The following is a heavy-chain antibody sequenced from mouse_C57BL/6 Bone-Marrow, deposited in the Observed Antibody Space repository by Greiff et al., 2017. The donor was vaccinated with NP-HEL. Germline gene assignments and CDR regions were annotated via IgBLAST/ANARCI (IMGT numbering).Heavy chain of an antibody. Sequence: DVKLQESGPGLVKPSQSLSLSCSVTGYSITSGYYWYWIRQFPGNKLEWMGYISYDGSNNYNPSLKNRISITRDTSKNQLFLKLTSVTTEDTATYYCARDEGIGGYDEHWYFDVWGTGTTVTVSS. J-gene: IGHJ1*03. D-gene: IGHD2-2*01. CDR1: GYSITSGYY. V-gene: IGHV3-6*01. CDR3: ARDEGIGGYDEHWYFDV. CDR2: ISYDGSN.